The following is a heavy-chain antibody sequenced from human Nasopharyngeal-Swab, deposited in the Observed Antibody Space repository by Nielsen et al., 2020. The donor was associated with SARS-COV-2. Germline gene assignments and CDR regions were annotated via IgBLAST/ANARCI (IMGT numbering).Heavy chain of an antibody. CDR1: GYTFTSYY. D-gene: IGHD2-8*02. V-gene: IGHV1-2*04. CDR3: ARDGAPLVDYYYGMDV. J-gene: IGHJ6*02. Sequence: ASVKVSCKASGYTFTSYYMHWVRQAPGQGLEWMGWINPNSGGTNYAQKFQGWVTMTRDTSISTAYMELSRLRSDDTAVYYCARDGAPLVDYYYGMDVWGQGTTVTVSS. CDR2: INPNSGGT.